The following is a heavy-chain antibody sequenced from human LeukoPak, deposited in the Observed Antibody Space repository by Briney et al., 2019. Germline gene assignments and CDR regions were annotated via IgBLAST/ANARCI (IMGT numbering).Heavy chain of an antibody. V-gene: IGHV3-23*01. CDR3: ARDYGGHGEYFDY. Sequence: GGSLRLSCAASGFTFSSYAMSWVRQAPGKGLEWVSAISGSGGSTYYADSVKGRFTISRDNSKNTLYLQMNSLRDEDTAVYYCARDYGGHGEYFDYWGQGTLVTVSS. J-gene: IGHJ4*02. D-gene: IGHD4-23*01. CDR1: GFTFSSYA. CDR2: ISGSGGST.